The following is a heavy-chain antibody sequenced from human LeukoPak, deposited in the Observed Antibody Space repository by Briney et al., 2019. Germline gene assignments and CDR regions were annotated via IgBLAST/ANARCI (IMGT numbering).Heavy chain of an antibody. CDR1: GGTFSSYT. CDR3: ARSLVEMATIEKGSWFDP. D-gene: IGHD5-24*01. J-gene: IGHJ5*02. Sequence: SVKVSCKASGGTFSSYTISWVRQAPGQGLEWMGRIIPILGIANYAQKFQGRVTITADKSTSTAYMELSSLRSEDTAVYYCARSLVEMATIEKGSWFDPWGQGTLVTVSP. V-gene: IGHV1-69*02. CDR2: IIPILGIA.